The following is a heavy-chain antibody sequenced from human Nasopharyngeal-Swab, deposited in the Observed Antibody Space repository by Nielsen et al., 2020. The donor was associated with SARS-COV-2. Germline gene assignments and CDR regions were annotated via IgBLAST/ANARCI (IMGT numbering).Heavy chain of an antibody. CDR3: VKGDIVVVVAAAEVY. CDR1: GFTFSSYA. V-gene: IGHV3-64D*08. Sequence: GESLKISCSASGFTFSSYAMHWVRQAPGKGLEYVSAISSNGGSTYYADSVKGRFTISRDNSKITLYLQMSSLRAEDTAVYYCVKGDIVVVVAAAEVYWGQGTLVTVSS. J-gene: IGHJ4*02. CDR2: ISSNGGST. D-gene: IGHD2-15*01.